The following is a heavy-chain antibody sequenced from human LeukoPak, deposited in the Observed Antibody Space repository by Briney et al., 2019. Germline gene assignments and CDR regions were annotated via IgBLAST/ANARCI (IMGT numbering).Heavy chain of an antibody. V-gene: IGHV4-4*07. CDR2: IYTSGST. J-gene: IGHJ6*03. CDR3: ARVSGSYWRNYYYMDV. Sequence: PSETLSLTCTVSGGSISSYYWSWIRQPAGKGLEWIGRIYTSGSTNYNPSLKSRVTMSVDTSENQFSLELSSVTAADTAVYYCARVSGSYWRNYYYMDVWGKGTTVTVSS. D-gene: IGHD1-26*01. CDR1: GGSISSYY.